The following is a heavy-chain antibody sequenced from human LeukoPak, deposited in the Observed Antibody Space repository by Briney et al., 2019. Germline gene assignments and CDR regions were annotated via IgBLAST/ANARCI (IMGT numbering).Heavy chain of an antibody. CDR2: ISSSSSTI. V-gene: IGHV3-48*04. CDR3: ARGGIAAAGWIDY. D-gene: IGHD6-13*01. CDR1: GFTFSSYS. J-gene: IGHJ4*02. Sequence: PGGSLRLSCAASGFTFSSYSMNWVRQAPGKGLEWVSYISSSSSTIYYADSVKGRFTISRDNAKNSLYLQMNSLRAEDTAVYYCARGGIAAAGWIDYWGQGTLVTVSS.